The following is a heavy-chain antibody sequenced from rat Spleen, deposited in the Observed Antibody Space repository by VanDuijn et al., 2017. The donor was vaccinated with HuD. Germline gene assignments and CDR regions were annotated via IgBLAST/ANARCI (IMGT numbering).Heavy chain of an antibody. V-gene: IGHV5-29*01. CDR2: ISYDGGRN. J-gene: IGHJ3*01. D-gene: IGHD4-3*01. Sequence: EVQLVESDGGLVQPGRSLKLSCAASGFTFSDYYMAWVRQAPTKGLEWVATISYDGGRNFYRDSVKGRFTISRDNARGTQYLQMDSLRSEDTATYYCARQDTSGYSNWFTYWGQGTLVTVSS. CDR1: GFTFSDYY. CDR3: ARQDTSGYSNWFTY.